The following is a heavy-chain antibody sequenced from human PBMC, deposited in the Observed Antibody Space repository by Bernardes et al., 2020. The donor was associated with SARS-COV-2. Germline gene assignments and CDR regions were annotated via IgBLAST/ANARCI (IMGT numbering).Heavy chain of an antibody. CDR2: IYYSEST. CDR3: ARDRSTLGNGMDV. V-gene: IGHV4-59*01. Sequence: TLSLTCTVSGGSISSSYWSWIRQPPGKGLEWIGYIYYSESTNYNPSLKSRVTISVDTSKNQFSLKLSSVTAADTAVYYCARDRSTLGNGMDVWGQGTTVTVSS. J-gene: IGHJ6*02. D-gene: IGHD3-16*01. CDR1: GGSISSSY.